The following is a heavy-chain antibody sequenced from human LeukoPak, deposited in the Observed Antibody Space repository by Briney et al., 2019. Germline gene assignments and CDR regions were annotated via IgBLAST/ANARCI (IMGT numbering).Heavy chain of an antibody. V-gene: IGHV1-69*04. CDR2: IIPILGIA. Sequence: SVKVSCKASGGTFSSYAISWVRQAPGQGLEWMGRIIPILGIANYAQKFQGRVTITADKSTSTAYMELSSLRSEDTAVYYCARDSGGSFVTFEYWGQGTLVTVSS. D-gene: IGHD2-15*01. CDR1: GGTFSSYA. J-gene: IGHJ4*02. CDR3: ARDSGGSFVTFEY.